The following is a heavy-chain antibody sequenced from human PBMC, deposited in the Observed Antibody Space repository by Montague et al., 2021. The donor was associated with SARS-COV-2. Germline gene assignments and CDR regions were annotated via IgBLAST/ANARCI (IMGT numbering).Heavy chain of an antibody. Sequence: SLRLSCAASGFIFRHYAMSWVRQAPGKGLEWVSGISTSGGYTYYADSLKGRFTISRDNSRNTLYLQMNSLGAEDTAIYYCAKDREMDYSADYWGQGTLVTVSS. V-gene: IGHV3-23*01. CDR2: ISTSGGYT. CDR3: AKDREMDYSADY. J-gene: IGHJ4*02. CDR1: GFIFRHYA. D-gene: IGHD5-24*01.